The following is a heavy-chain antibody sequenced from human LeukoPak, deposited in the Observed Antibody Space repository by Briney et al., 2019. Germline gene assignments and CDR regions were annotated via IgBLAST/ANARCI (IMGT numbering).Heavy chain of an antibody. D-gene: IGHD3-9*01. Sequence: GESLGLSCAASGFTFSGYAMSWVRQAPGKGLEWVSAITGSGGSTYYGDSVKGRFTISRDNSKNTLFLQMNSLRAEDTAVYYCAKGRRDILTGYYEGAPHWGQGTLVTVSS. CDR1: GFTFSGYA. J-gene: IGHJ4*02. CDR3: AKGRRDILTGYYEGAPH. V-gene: IGHV3-23*01. CDR2: ITGSGGST.